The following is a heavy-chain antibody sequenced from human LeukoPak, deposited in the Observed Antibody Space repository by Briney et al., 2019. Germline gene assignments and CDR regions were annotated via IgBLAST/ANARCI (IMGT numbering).Heavy chain of an antibody. CDR2: ISYSVST. CDR1: GDSISSFY. Sequence: SETLSLTCSVSGDSISSFYWSWIRQPPGKRPEGIGYISYSVSTEYNPSLRSRVTISVDTSKNRLSLKLSSVTAADTAVYYCVRGGASSNWFDPWGQGTLVTVSS. CDR3: VRGGASSNWFDP. D-gene: IGHD4/OR15-4a*01. J-gene: IGHJ5*02. V-gene: IGHV4-59*01.